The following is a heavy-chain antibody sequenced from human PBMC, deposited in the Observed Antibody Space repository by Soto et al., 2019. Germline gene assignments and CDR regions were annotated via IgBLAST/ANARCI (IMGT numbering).Heavy chain of an antibody. CDR2: IYYSGST. J-gene: IGHJ6*04. CDR3: ARDGMVSGWYTYYGTEV. V-gene: IGHV4-59*01. CDR1: GGSISSYY. Sequence: SETLSLTCTVSGGSISSYYWSWIRQPPGKGLEWIGYIYYSGSTKYNPSLKRRVTISVDTSKNQLYLKLSSVTAADTAVYYCARDGMVSGWYTYYGTEVWGKGNTVIVSS. D-gene: IGHD6-19*01.